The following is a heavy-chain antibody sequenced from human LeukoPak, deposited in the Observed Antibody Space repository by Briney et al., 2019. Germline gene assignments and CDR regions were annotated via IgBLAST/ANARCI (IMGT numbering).Heavy chain of an antibody. CDR3: ARDRYITMVMDV. Sequence: GGSLRLSCAASGFTFSSYAMTWVRQTPGKRLEWVSGISASGGRTYYADSVRGRFTISRDNSKNTLYLEMNSLRAEDTAVYYCARDRYITMVMDVWGQGTTVTVSS. D-gene: IGHD3-10*01. CDR2: ISASGGRT. V-gene: IGHV3-23*01. J-gene: IGHJ6*02. CDR1: GFTFSSYA.